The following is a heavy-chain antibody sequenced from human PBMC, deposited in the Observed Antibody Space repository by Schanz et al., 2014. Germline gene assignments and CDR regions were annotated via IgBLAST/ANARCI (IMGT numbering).Heavy chain of an antibody. CDR1: GYTFVSYS. CDR3: ARTPTASGSDSICLGTPFDY. V-gene: IGHV1-46*03. CDR2: INPSGGGT. J-gene: IGHJ4*02. D-gene: IGHD2-21*01. Sequence: QVQLVQSGAEVKKPGASVKVSCKASGYTFVSYSMHWVRQAPGQGLEWMGIINPSGGGTSYALRFQNRVTVTSDTSRSTVYMELSSLRSEDTAVYYCARTPTASGSDSICLGTPFDYWGQGTLVTVSS.